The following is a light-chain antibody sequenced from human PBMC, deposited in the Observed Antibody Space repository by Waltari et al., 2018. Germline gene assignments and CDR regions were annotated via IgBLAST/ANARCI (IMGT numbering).Light chain of an antibody. CDR1: QSVLYSSNNKNY. CDR3: QQYYRIPLI. Sequence: DIVMTQSPDSLAVSLGERATINCKSSQSVLYSSNNKNYLAWYQQKPGQPPKLLICWASTRESGVPGRFSGSGSGTDFTLTISSLQAEDVAVYYCQQYYRIPLIFGQGTRLEIK. V-gene: IGKV4-1*01. J-gene: IGKJ5*01. CDR2: WAS.